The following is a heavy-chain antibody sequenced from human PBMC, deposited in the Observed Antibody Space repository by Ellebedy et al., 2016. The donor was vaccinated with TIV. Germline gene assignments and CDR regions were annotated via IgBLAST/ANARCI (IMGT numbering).Heavy chain of an antibody. Sequence: MPSETLSLTCTVSGGFISSSSYYWGWIRQPPGKGLEWIGSIYYSGSTYYNPSLKSRVTISVDTSKNQFSLKLSSVTAADTAVYYCARVLAAAGGDYWGQGTLVTVSS. V-gene: IGHV4-39*01. CDR1: GGFISSSSYY. D-gene: IGHD6-13*01. J-gene: IGHJ4*02. CDR3: ARVLAAAGGDY. CDR2: IYYSGST.